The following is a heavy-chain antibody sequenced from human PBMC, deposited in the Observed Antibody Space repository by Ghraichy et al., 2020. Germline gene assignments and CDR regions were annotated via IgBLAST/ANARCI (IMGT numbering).Heavy chain of an antibody. Sequence: ASVNVSCKTSGYTFSDLYINWVRQAPGQGIKWVAWINPKDDGRDYAQKFKDRVTVTRDTSISTAYMEMRSLTYEDSAVFYCVRGVGAPNWFDAWGQGTLVTVSS. CDR2: INPKDDGR. J-gene: IGHJ5*02. CDR3: VRGVGAPNWFDA. D-gene: IGHD1-26*01. V-gene: IGHV1-2*02. CDR1: GYTFSDLY.